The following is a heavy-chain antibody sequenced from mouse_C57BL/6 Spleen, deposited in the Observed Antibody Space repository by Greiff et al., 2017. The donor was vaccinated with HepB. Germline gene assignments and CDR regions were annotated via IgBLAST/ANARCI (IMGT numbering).Heavy chain of an antibody. J-gene: IGHJ4*01. CDR1: GFTFSSYA. CDR2: ISDGGSYT. D-gene: IGHD1-1*01. Sequence: EVQLVESGGGLVKPGGSLKLSCAASGFTFSSYAMSWVRQTPEKRLEWVATISDGGSYTYYPDNVKGRFTISRDNAKNNLYLQMSHLKSEDTAMYYCARDEEGLRGAMDYWGQGTSVTVSS. CDR3: ARDEEGLRGAMDY. V-gene: IGHV5-4*01.